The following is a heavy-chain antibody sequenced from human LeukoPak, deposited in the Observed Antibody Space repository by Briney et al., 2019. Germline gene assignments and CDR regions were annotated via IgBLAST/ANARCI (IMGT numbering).Heavy chain of an antibody. V-gene: IGHV3-21*01. CDR2: ISSSSTYI. CDR3: VRDRGVRITGTTGY. J-gene: IGHJ4*02. Sequence: GGSLRLSCAASGFTFSSYSLSWVRQAPGKGPEWVSSISSSSTYIYYADSMRGRFTISRDNAKNSLYLQMNSLRVEDTAVYYCVRDRGVRITGTTGYWGQGTLVTVSS. CDR1: GFTFSSYS. D-gene: IGHD1-7*01.